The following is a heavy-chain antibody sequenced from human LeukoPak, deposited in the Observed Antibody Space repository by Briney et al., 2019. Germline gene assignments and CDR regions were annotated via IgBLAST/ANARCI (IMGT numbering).Heavy chain of an antibody. CDR2: ISYSGST. J-gene: IGHJ5*02. D-gene: IGHD6-13*01. CDR3: GRVFYSSTWNLFDP. V-gene: IGHV4-59*01. Sequence: SETLSLTCTVSGGSISSYYWSWIRQPPGKGLEWIGYISYSGSTNYNPSLNSRVTISVDTSKNQFSLKLTSVTAADTAVYYCGRVFYSSTWNLFDPWGQGTLVTVSS. CDR1: GGSISSYY.